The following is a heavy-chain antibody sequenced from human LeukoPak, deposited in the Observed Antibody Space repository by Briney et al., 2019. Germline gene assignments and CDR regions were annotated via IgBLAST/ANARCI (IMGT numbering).Heavy chain of an antibody. CDR3: ARVGSDLDYSSGWSYDAFDI. CDR2: INPNSGGT. CDR1: GYTFTSYG. D-gene: IGHD6-19*01. J-gene: IGHJ3*02. V-gene: IGHV1-2*02. Sequence: ASVKVSCKASGYTFTSYGISWVRQAPGQGLEWMGWINPNSGGTNYAQKFQGRVTMTRDTSISPAYMELSRLRSDDKAVYYCARVGSDLDYSSGWSYDAFDIWGQGTMVTVSS.